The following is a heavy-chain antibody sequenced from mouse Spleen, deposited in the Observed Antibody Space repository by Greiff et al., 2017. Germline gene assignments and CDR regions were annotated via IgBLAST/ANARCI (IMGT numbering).Heavy chain of an antibody. CDR1: GYSITSDY. Sequence: EVQRVESGPGLAKPSQTLSLTCSVTGYSITSDYWNWIRKFPGNKLEYMGYISYSGSTYYNPSLKSRISITRDTSKNQYYLQLNSVTTEDTATYYCARKGYYSYDGWYFDVWGAGTTVTVSS. D-gene: IGHD2-12*01. V-gene: IGHV3-8*01. CDR3: ARKGYYSYDGWYFDV. CDR2: ISYSGST. J-gene: IGHJ1*01.